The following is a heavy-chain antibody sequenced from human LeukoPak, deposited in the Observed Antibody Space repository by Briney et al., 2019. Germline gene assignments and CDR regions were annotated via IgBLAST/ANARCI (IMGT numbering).Heavy chain of an antibody. D-gene: IGHD3-22*01. J-gene: IGHJ4*02. CDR2: IKQDGSEK. V-gene: IGHV3-7*01. CDR3: ARTTADSSGYYYVGVTFDY. CDR1: GFTFSSYW. Sequence: GGSLRLSCAASGFTFSSYWMSWVRQAPGKGLEWVANIKQDGSEKYYVDSVKGRFTISGDNAKNSLYLQMNSLRAEDTAVYYCARTTADSSGYYYVGVTFDYWGQGTLVTVSS.